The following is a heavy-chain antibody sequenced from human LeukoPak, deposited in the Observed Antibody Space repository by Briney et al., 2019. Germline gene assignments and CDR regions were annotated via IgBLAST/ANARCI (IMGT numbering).Heavy chain of an antibody. Sequence: PGGSLRLSCTVSGFTFSDYWMSWVRQAPGKWLEWVANINQDGSEKYYVDSVMGRFTVSRDNDKNSLYLQVNSLRAEDRAVYYCARVASYAFDIWGQGTMVTVSS. CDR3: ARVASYAFDI. V-gene: IGHV3-7*01. CDR1: GFTFSDYW. J-gene: IGHJ3*02. CDR2: INQDGSEK. D-gene: IGHD6-6*01.